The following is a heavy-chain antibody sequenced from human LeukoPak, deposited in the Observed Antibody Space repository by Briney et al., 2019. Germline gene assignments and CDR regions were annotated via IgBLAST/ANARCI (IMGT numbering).Heavy chain of an antibody. D-gene: IGHD2-8*01. J-gene: IGHJ4*02. V-gene: IGHV3-15*01. Sequence: GGSLRLSCAASGLTFSSAWMSWVRQAPGKGLEWVGRIKANTDGGTTDYAAPVKGRFTTSRDDSKKMLFLQMNSLKIEDTAVYYCTTDEWNWGQGTLVTVSS. CDR1: GLTFSSAW. CDR3: TTDEWN. CDR2: IKANTDGGTT.